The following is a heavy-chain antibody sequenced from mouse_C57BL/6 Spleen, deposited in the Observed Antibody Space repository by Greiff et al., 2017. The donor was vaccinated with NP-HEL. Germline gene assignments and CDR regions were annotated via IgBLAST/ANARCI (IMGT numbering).Heavy chain of an antibody. V-gene: IGHV5-12*01. CDR3: ARGIYDGYYNYAMDY. CDR1: GFTFSDYY. J-gene: IGHJ4*01. CDR2: ISNGGGST. D-gene: IGHD2-3*01. Sequence: EVKVVESGGGLVQPGGSLKLSCAASGFTFSDYYMYWVRQTPEKRLEWVAYISNGGGSTYYPDTVKGRFTISRDNAKNTLYLQMSRLKSEDTAMYYCARGIYDGYYNYAMDYWGQGTSVTVSS.